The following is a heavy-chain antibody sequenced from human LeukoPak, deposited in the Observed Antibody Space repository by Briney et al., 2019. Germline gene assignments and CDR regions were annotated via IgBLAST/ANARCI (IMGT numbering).Heavy chain of an antibody. J-gene: IGHJ4*02. D-gene: IGHD6-13*01. CDR1: GFSFSTYV. Sequence: QAGGSLRLSCAASGFSFSTYVMSWVRQAPGEGVEWVSAISGSGGGTYYADSVKGRFTISRDNSKNTLYLQMNSLRAEDTAVYYCATLASGYSSPFDYWGQGTLVTVSS. V-gene: IGHV3-23*01. CDR3: ATLASGYSSPFDY. CDR2: ISGSGGGT.